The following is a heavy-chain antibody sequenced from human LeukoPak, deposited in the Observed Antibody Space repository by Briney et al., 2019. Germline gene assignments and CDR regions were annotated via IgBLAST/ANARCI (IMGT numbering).Heavy chain of an antibody. V-gene: IGHV3-30*02. CDR1: GFTFNSYG. CDR2: IRYDGSNK. D-gene: IGHD6-6*01. J-gene: IGHJ4*02. Sequence: GGSLRLSCAASGFTFNSYGMHWVRQAPGKGLEWVAFIRYDGSNKYYADSVKGRFTISRDNSKNTLYLQMNSLRAEDTAVYYCAKEGRSIAARNYFDYWGQGTLVTVSS. CDR3: AKEGRSIAARNYFDY.